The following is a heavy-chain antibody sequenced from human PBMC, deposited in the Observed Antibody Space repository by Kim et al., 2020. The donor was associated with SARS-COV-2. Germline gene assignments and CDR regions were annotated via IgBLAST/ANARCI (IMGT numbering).Heavy chain of an antibody. J-gene: IGHJ4*02. CDR2: INAANGDT. V-gene: IGHV1-3*01. CDR3: ARGLIILEREGFDH. Sequence: ASVKVSCKASGYRFTTYAIHWVHQAPGQSLECMGWINAANGDTRYSQMFQDRLTITRDTSASTAYMELSSLRSEDTAVYYCARGLIILEREGFDHWGQGALVTVSS. CDR1: GYRFTTYA. D-gene: IGHD1-1*01.